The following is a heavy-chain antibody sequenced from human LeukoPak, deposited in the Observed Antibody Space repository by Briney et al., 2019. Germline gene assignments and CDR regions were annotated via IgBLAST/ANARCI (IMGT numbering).Heavy chain of an antibody. CDR3: AKDVGYSGSYRAEYFQH. D-gene: IGHD1-26*01. V-gene: IGHV3-23*01. CDR1: GFTFSNYG. J-gene: IGHJ1*01. CDR2: ISGSAGST. Sequence: GGSLRLSCAASGFTFSNYGMNWVRQAPGKGLEWVSVISGSAGSTYYADSVKGRFTISRDNSKNTLYLQMNSLRTEDTAVYYCAKDVGYSGSYRAEYFQHWGQGTLVTVSS.